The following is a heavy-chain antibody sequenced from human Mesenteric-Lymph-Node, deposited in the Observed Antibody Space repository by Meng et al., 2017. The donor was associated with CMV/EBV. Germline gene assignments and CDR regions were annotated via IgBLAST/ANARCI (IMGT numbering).Heavy chain of an antibody. V-gene: IGHV3-30*02. D-gene: IGHD3-3*01. Sequence: GESLKISCAASGFTFSSYWMSWVRQAPGKGLEWVAFIRDDGSDKYYADSVKGRFIISRDNSKNTLYVQMSSLRAEDTAVYYCAKVGRPYYDLSLKYFDYWGQGTLVTVSS. CDR3: AKVGRPYYDLSLKYFDY. J-gene: IGHJ4*02. CDR2: IRDDGSDK. CDR1: GFTFSSYW.